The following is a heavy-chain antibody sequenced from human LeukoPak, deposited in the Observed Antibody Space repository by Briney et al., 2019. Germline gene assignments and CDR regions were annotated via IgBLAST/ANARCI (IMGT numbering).Heavy chain of an antibody. CDR2: INHSGST. D-gene: IGHD1-14*01. CDR1: GGSFGGYY. Sequence: PSETLSLTCAVYGGSFGGYYWSWIRQPPGKGLEWIGEINHSGSTNYNPSLKSRVTISVDTSKNQFSLKLSSVTAADTAVYYCARGGLTGGFDYWGQGTLVTVSS. CDR3: ARGGLTGGFDY. V-gene: IGHV4-34*01. J-gene: IGHJ4*02.